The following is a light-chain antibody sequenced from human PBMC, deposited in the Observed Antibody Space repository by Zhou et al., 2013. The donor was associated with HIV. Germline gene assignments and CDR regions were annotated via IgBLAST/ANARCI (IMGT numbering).Light chain of an antibody. CDR2: TAS. CDR1: RGITNS. J-gene: IGKJ1*01. V-gene: IGKV1-27*01. CDR3: QKYRQSAPWA. Sequence: DIQLTQSPSSLSASVGDSVTITCRASRGITNSLAWYQQKPGKVPHLLIYTASTLQSGVPSRFRGSRSGTEFTLTISGLQPEDVGFYYCQKYRQSAPWAFGRRTTV.